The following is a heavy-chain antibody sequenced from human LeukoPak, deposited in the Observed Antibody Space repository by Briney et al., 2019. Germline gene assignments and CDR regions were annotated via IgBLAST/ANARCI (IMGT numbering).Heavy chain of an antibody. J-gene: IGHJ6*02. CDR2: IYYSGST. CDR1: GGSISSGDYY. D-gene: IGHD3-9*01. V-gene: IGHV4-61*08. CDR3: ARDLRYFDWSPHGGMDV. Sequence: SETLSLTCTVSGGSISSGDYYWSWIRQPPGKGLEWIGYIYYSGSTYYNPSLKSRVTISVVTSKNQFSLKLSSVTAADTAVYYCARDLRYFDWSPHGGMDVWGQGTTVTVSS.